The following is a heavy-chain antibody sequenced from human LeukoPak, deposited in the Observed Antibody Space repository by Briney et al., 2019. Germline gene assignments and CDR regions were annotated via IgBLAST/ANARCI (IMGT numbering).Heavy chain of an antibody. J-gene: IGHJ3*02. Sequence: PGGSLRLSCAASGFTFSDYYMSWIRQAPGKGLEWVSYISSSSSYTNYADSVKGRFTISRDDAKNSLYLQMNSLRAEDTAVYYCAGHDLTLNAFDIWGQGTMVTVSS. CDR2: ISSSSSYT. CDR1: GFTFSDYY. D-gene: IGHD1-14*01. V-gene: IGHV3-11*06. CDR3: AGHDLTLNAFDI.